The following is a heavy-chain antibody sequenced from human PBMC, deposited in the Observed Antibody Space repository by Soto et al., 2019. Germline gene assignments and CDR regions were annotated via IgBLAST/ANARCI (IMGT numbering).Heavy chain of an antibody. Sequence: GGSLRLSCAASGFPFSSYGMHWVRQAPGKGLVWVSRIHSDGSSTFYADSVKGRFTISRDNAKKMVYLQMNSLRAEDTAVYYCARDNWNTVWGQGTMVT. V-gene: IGHV3-74*01. J-gene: IGHJ3*01. CDR1: GFPFSSYG. CDR3: ARDNWNTV. CDR2: IHSDGSST. D-gene: IGHD1-20*01.